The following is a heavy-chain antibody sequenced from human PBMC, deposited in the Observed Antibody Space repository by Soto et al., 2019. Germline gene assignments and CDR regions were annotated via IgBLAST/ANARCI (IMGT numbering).Heavy chain of an antibody. CDR3: VKEGSGWDSRGSFDF. CDR1: GLTFSNYG. J-gene: IGHJ3*01. V-gene: IGHV3-23*01. D-gene: IGHD6-19*01. CDR2: ISGTGGSA. Sequence: GGSLRLSCAASGLTFSNYGMNWVRQASGKGLEWVGGISGTGGSAYHADSVKGRLTISRDNSKNTLYLQMNSLRAEDTAIYYCVKEGSGWDSRGSFDFWGRGTMVTVSS.